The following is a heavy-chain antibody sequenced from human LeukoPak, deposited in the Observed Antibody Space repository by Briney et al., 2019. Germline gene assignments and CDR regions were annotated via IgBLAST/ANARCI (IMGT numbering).Heavy chain of an antibody. CDR3: AKATVNAQLGNFDY. V-gene: IGHV3-30*02. Sequence: GGSLRLSCAASGFTFSSYGMHWVRQAPGKGLEWVAFIRYDGSNKYYADSVKGRFTISRDNSKNTLYLQVNSLRAEDTAVYYCAKATVNAQLGNFDYWGQGTLVTVSS. CDR2: IRYDGSNK. J-gene: IGHJ4*02. D-gene: IGHD6-6*01. CDR1: GFTFSSYG.